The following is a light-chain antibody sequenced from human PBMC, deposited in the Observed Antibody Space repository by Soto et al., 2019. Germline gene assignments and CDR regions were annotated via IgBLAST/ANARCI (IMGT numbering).Light chain of an antibody. CDR3: QKYNSAPHT. CDR1: QGVTNY. V-gene: IGKV1-27*01. J-gene: IGKJ2*01. Sequence: DIQMTQSPSSLSASVGDRVTITCRASQGVTNYLAWYQQKPGKVPKLLIYAASILQSGVPSRFSGSGSGTEFTLTISSLQPEDVATYYCQKYNSAPHTFGQGTKLEIK. CDR2: AAS.